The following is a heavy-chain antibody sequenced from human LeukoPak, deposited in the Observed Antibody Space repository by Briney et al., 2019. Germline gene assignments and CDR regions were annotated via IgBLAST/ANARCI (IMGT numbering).Heavy chain of an antibody. Sequence: GGSLRLSCAASGFTFSSYGMSWVRQAPGKGLEWVANIKQDGSEKYYVDSVKGRFTISRDDAKTSLYLQMNSLRAEDTAVYYCARRRYYYDSSGYALNWFAPWGQGTLVTVSS. CDR1: GFTFSSYG. D-gene: IGHD3-22*01. CDR2: IKQDGSEK. CDR3: ARRRYYYDSSGYALNWFAP. V-gene: IGHV3-7*01. J-gene: IGHJ5*02.